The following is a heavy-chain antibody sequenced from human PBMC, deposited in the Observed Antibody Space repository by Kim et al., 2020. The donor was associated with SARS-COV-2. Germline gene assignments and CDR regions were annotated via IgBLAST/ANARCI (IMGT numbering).Heavy chain of an antibody. V-gene: IGHV3-53*01. CDR3: ARDGPPYCTNGVCYKGYYYYSGMDV. Sequence: GGSLRLSCAASGFTVSSNYMSWVRQAPGKGLEWVSVIYSVGSTYYADSVKGRFTISRDNSKNTLYLQMNSLRAEDTAVYYCARDGPPYCTNGVCYKGYYYYSGMDVWGQGTTVTVSS. J-gene: IGHJ6*02. CDR2: IYSVGST. D-gene: IGHD2-8*01. CDR1: GFTVSSNY.